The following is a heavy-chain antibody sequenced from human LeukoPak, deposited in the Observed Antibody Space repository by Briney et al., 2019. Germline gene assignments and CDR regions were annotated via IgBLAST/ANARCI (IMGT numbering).Heavy chain of an antibody. V-gene: IGHV3-30*18. CDR2: ISYDGSNK. J-gene: IGHJ4*02. CDR3: AKWGSGWYAGVDY. D-gene: IGHD6-19*01. Sequence: PGRSLRLSCAASGFTFSSYGMHWVRQAPGKGLEWVAVISYDGSNKYYADSVKGRFAISRDNSKNTLYLQMNSLRAEDTAVYYCAKWGSGWYAGVDYWGQGTLVTVSS. CDR1: GFTFSSYG.